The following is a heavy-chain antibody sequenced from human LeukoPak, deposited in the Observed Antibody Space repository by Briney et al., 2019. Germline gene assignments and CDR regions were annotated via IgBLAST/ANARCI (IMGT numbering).Heavy chain of an antibody. J-gene: IGHJ4*02. D-gene: IGHD6-6*01. CDR3: GSPPYSVDY. V-gene: IGHV4-61*05. CDR2: IYYSGST. CDR1: GGSISSSSYY. Sequence: SETLSLTCTVSGGSISSSSYYWGWIRQPPGKGLEWIGYIYYSGSTNYNPSLKSRVTISVDTSKNQSDTAVYYCARGAVEYSSSGSPPYSVDYWGQGTLVTVSS.